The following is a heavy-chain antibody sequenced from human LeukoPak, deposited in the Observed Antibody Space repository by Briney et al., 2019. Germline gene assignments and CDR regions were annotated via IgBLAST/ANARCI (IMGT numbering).Heavy chain of an antibody. V-gene: IGHV3-23*01. CDR2: ISGSGGST. Sequence: GGSLRLSCAASGFTFSSYAMSWVRQAPGKGREWVSAISGSGGSTYYADSVKGRFTISRDNSKNTLYLQMNSLRAEDTAVYYCAKETRVVVTAIYYFDYWGQGTLVTVSS. D-gene: IGHD2-21*02. CDR1: GFTFSSYA. J-gene: IGHJ4*02. CDR3: AKETRVVVTAIYYFDY.